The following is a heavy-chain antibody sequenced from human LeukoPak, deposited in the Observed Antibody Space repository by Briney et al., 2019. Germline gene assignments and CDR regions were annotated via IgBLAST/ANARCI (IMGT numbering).Heavy chain of an antibody. CDR3: AKDPRVVVVPAATYYYCYGMDV. CDR1: GSTFSSYG. J-gene: IGHJ6*02. D-gene: IGHD2-2*01. Sequence: GGSLRLSCAASGSTFSSYGMHWVRQAPGKGLEWVAVISYDGSNKYYADSVKGRFTISRDNSKNTLYLQMNSLRAEDTAVYYCAKDPRVVVVPAATYYYCYGMDVWGQGTTVTVSS. CDR2: ISYDGSNK. V-gene: IGHV3-30*18.